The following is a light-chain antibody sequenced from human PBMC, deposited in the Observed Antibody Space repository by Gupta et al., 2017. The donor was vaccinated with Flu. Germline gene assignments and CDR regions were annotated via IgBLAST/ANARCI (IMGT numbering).Light chain of an antibody. J-gene: IGKJ3*01. CDR1: QNINNW. CDR2: DAF. V-gene: IGKV1-12*01. CDR3: QQAHNFPFT. Sequence: DIQMTQSPSSVSASVGDRVTITCRASQNINNWLAWYQQKPGKAPELLVYDAFSLQRGVPSSFSGSGSGTDFTLTISRRQPEDFAVYCCQQAHNFPFTFGHGTIVD.